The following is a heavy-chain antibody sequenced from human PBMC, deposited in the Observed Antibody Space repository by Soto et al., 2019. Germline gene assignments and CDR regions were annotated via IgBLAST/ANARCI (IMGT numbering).Heavy chain of an antibody. CDR2: INSDGSST. J-gene: IGHJ3*02. V-gene: IGHV3-74*01. D-gene: IGHD2-15*01. CDR1: GFTFINYW. CDR3: ARDRPLGYCSGGRCATADAFDI. Sequence: GGSLRLSCAASGFTFINYWMHWVRQAPGKGLVWVSRINSDGSSTSYADSVKGRFTISRDNAKNTLYLQMNSLRAEDTAVYYCARDRPLGYCSGGRCATADAFDIWGQGTMVTVSS.